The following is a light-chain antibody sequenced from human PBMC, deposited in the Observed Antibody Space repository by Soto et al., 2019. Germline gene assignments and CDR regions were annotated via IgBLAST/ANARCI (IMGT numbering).Light chain of an antibody. J-gene: IGKJ1*01. V-gene: IGKV3-20*01. CDR3: QQCGSSPPT. CDR2: GAS. CDR1: QSVSSSY. Sequence: EIVLTQSPGTLSLSPGERATLSCRASQSVSSSYLAWYQQKPGQAPRLLIYGASSRATGIPDRFSGSGSGTDFTLTISRLDPEDFAVYYCQQCGSSPPTFGQGTKVDIK.